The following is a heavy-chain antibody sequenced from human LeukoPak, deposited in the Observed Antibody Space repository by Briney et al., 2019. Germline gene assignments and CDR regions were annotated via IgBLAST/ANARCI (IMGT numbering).Heavy chain of an antibody. D-gene: IGHD5-24*01. Sequence: ASVEVSCKASGYTFTSYAMHWGRQAPGQRLEWMGWINAGNGNTKYSQKFQGRVTITRDTSASTAYMELSSLRSEDTAVYYCARVAGGRDGYNRPYYFDYWGQGALVTVSS. V-gene: IGHV1-3*01. CDR1: GYTFTSYA. CDR3: ARVAGGRDGYNRPYYFDY. J-gene: IGHJ4*02. CDR2: INAGNGNT.